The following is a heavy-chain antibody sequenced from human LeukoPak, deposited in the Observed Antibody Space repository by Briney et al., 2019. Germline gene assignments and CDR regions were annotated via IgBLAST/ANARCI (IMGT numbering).Heavy chain of an antibody. CDR3: ADPTVADF. CDR2: ISGSGRHI. D-gene: IGHD4-23*01. V-gene: IGHV3-23*01. CDR1: GFTFSDYA. J-gene: IGHJ4*02. Sequence: GGSLRLSCAGSGFTFSDYAMSWVRQAPGKGLEWVSAISGSGRHIYYADSVKGRFTISRDNSKKAVYLQMNSLRAEDTAVYYCADPTVADFWGQGTLVTVSS.